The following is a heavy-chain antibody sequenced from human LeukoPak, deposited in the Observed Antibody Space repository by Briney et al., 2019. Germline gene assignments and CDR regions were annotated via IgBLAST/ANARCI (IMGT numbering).Heavy chain of an antibody. CDR1: GFTVSSNY. Sequence: GSLRLSCAASGFTVSSNYMSWIRQPPGKGLEWIGYIYYSGSTNYNPSLRSRVTISVDTSKNQFSLKLSSVTAADMAVYYCARDWAVPDAFDIWGQGTMVTVSS. CDR3: ARDWAVPDAFDI. CDR2: IYYSGST. D-gene: IGHD3-16*01. V-gene: IGHV4-59*02. J-gene: IGHJ3*02.